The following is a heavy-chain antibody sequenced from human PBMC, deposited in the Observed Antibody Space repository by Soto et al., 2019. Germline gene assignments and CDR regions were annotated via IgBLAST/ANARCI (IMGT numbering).Heavy chain of an antibody. J-gene: IGHJ5*02. CDR1: GGSITNDGYY. CDR2: IYDSGST. Sequence: QVQLQESGPGLVSPSQTLSLTCTVSGGSITNDGYYWSWIRQHPGKGLEWFGFIYDSGSTSYNPSLRSRVTISVDTSKNQFSLKLSSVTAADTAVYYCARDPNTIFDTWGQGTLVTVSS. V-gene: IGHV4-31*03. D-gene: IGHD3-3*01. CDR3: ARDPNTIFDT.